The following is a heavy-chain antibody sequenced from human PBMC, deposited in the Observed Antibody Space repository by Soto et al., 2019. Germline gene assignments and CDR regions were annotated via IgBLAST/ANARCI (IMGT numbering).Heavy chain of an antibody. Sequence: EVQLLESGGGLVQPGGSLRLSCAASGFTFRSSAMSWVRQAPGKGLEWVSSISGNDDITYYTDSVKGRFTISRDNSNNNLYLQMDSLRVGDTAVYYWAKMAWFGDPPGGDYWGQGTLVTVSS. CDR1: GFTFRSSA. D-gene: IGHD3-10*01. CDR3: AKMAWFGDPPGGDY. J-gene: IGHJ4*02. CDR2: ISGNDDIT. V-gene: IGHV3-23*01.